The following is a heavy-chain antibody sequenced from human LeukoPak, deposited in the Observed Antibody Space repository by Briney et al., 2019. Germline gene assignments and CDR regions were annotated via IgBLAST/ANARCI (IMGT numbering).Heavy chain of an antibody. CDR1: GGSFSGYY. Sequence: SETLSLTCAVYGGSFSGYYWSWIRQPPGKGLEWIGEINHSGSTNYNPSLKSRVTISVDTSKNQFSLKLSSVTAADTAVYYCARTHCSSTSCYPRRGAYFDYWGQGTLVTVSS. CDR2: INHSGST. J-gene: IGHJ4*02. D-gene: IGHD2-2*01. V-gene: IGHV4-34*01. CDR3: ARTHCSSTSCYPRRGAYFDY.